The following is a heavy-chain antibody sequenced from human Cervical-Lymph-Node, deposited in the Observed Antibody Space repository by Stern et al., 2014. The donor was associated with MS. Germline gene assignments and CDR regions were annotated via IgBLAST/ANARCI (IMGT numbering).Heavy chain of an antibody. Sequence: MQLVESGGGVVQPGRSLRLSCAVSGFIFSSYGMHWVRQAPGKGLEWVAVISSDGIDKYYADSVKARFTVSRDTSKNTLYLQMNNLTAEDTAKYYCAKPMGGGHIDNWGQGTLVTVSS. CDR2: ISSDGIDK. CDR1: GFIFSSYG. CDR3: AKPMGGGHIDN. D-gene: IGHD2-15*01. J-gene: IGHJ4*02. V-gene: IGHV3-30*18.